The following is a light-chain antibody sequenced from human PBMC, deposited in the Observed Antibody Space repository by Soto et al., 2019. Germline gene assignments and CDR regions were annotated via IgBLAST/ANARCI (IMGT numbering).Light chain of an antibody. V-gene: IGKV1-33*01. J-gene: IGKJ2*02. CDR3: QQDENRTRN. Sequence: DHPVTESPSAPSACVGDRVTIICQASQDIGNYLNWYQHKPGKAPKLLLYDASTLQTGVPSRFSGSGSGTHFTFTISSLQPEDIATYYCQQDENRTRNFGQGTKVEIK. CDR2: DAS. CDR1: QDIGNY.